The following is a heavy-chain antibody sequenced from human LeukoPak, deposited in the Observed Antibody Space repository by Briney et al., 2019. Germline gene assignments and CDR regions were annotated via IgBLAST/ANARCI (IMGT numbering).Heavy chain of an antibody. J-gene: IGHJ1*01. CDR3: ARVRGDFETD. D-gene: IGHD3-16*01. V-gene: IGHV4-59*01. CDR2: RYYSGST. Sequence: SETLSLTCSVSGGSISSYYWTWIRQPPGKGLEWIGYRYYSGSTTCNPSLKSRVTISVDTSKSQFSLKLISVTAADTAIYYCARVRGDFETDWGQGTLVTVSS. CDR1: GGSISSYY.